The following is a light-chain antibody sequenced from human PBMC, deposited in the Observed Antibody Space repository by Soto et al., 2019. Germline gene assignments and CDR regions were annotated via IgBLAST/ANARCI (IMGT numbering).Light chain of an antibody. CDR1: QTITRYY. V-gene: IGKV3-20*01. CDR2: GAS. CDR3: HQYGSSART. J-gene: IGKJ2*01. Sequence: EIVLTQSPATLSLSPGERATLSCRASQTITRYYFAWYQHKPGQAPLLLIYGASSRATGSPDRFSGRGSGSDFTLTISGLELGDFAVYYCHQYGSSARTFGQEPKLEIK.